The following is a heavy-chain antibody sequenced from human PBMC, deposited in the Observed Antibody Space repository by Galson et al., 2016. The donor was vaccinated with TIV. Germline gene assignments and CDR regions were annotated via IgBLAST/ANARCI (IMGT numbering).Heavy chain of an antibody. Sequence: SLRLSCAASGFTFSDYYMSWIRQVPGKGLEWIASIASNTTSMNIADSVRDRFSVSRDNPNNSVFLQLNSLRGEDTAVYYCAGGEIQLGSDYWGRGTLVTVSS. CDR3: AGGEIQLGSDY. D-gene: IGHD5-18*01. J-gene: IGHJ4*02. CDR1: GFTFSDYY. V-gene: IGHV3-11*06. CDR2: IASNTTSM.